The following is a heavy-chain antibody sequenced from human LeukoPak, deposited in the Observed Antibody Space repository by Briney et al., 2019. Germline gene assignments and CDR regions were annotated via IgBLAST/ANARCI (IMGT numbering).Heavy chain of an antibody. J-gene: IGHJ4*02. CDR2: IKSDGSTT. D-gene: IGHD6-13*01. Sequence: GGSLRLSCAASGFTFSSYWMHWVRQAPGKGLVWVSRIKSDGSTTTYADSVKGRFTISRDNSKNTLYLQMNSLRAEDTAVYYCAKDGIAAAGFYYFDYWGQGTLVTVSS. CDR1: GFTFSSYW. CDR3: AKDGIAAAGFYYFDY. V-gene: IGHV3-74*01.